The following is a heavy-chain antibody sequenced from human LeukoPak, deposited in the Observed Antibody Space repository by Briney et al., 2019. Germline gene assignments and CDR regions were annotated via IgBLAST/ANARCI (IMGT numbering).Heavy chain of an antibody. CDR1: GFTFSSYA. CDR3: AKDQLLLWFGELLPPDY. Sequence: PGGSLRLSCAASGFTFSSYAMSWVRQAPGKGLEWVSAISGSGGSTYYADSVKGRFTISRDNSKNTLYLQVNSLRAEDTAVHYCAKDQLLLWFGELLPPDYWGQGTLVTVSS. D-gene: IGHD3-10*01. J-gene: IGHJ4*02. CDR2: ISGSGGST. V-gene: IGHV3-23*01.